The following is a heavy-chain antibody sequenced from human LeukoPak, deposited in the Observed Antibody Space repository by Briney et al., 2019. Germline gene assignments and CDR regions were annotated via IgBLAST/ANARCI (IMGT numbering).Heavy chain of an antibody. D-gene: IGHD3-10*01. J-gene: IGHJ4*02. CDR3: ATMVRGSDFDY. CDR1: GGSTSSSHW. Sequence: SGTLSLTCGVSGGSTSSSHWWSWVRQPPGKGLEWIGEIYHSGRTNYNPSLNNRVTISVDKAKNYFSLNLNSVTAADTAVYYCATMVRGSDFDYWGQGTLVTVSS. V-gene: IGHV4-4*02. CDR2: IYHSGRT.